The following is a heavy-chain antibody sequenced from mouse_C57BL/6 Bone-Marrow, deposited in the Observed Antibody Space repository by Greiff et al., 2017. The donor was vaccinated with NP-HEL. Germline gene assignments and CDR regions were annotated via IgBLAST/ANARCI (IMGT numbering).Heavy chain of an antibody. CDR2: IHPNSGST. V-gene: IGHV1-64*01. J-gene: IGHJ3*01. CDR3: ARSRGWLLLSQAWFAY. D-gene: IGHD2-3*01. Sequence: QVQLQQPGAELVKPGASVKLSCKASGYTFTSYWMHWVKQRPGQGLEWIGMIHPNSGSTNYNEKFKSKATLTVDKSSSTAYMQLSSLTSEDSAVYCCARSRGWLLLSQAWFAYWGQGTLVTVSA. CDR1: GYTFTSYW.